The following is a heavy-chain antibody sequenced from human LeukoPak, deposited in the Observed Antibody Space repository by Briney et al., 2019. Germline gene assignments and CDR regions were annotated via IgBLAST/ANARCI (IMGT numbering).Heavy chain of an antibody. V-gene: IGHV4-34*01. CDR1: GGSFSGYY. D-gene: IGHD3-3*01. CDR3: ARRDRRITIFGVVTYYFDY. J-gene: IGHJ4*02. CDR2: INHSGST. Sequence: SETLSLTCAVYGGSFSGYYWSWIRQPPGKGLEWIGEINHSGSTNYNPSLKSRVTISVDTSKNQFSLKLSSVTAADTAVYYCARRDRRITIFGVVTYYFDYWGQGTLVTVSS.